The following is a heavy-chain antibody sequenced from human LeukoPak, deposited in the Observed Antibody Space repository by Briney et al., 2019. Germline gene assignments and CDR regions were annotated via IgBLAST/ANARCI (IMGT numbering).Heavy chain of an antibody. J-gene: IGHJ4*02. V-gene: IGHV4-59*01. CDR1: GGSISSYY. CDR2: IYYSGST. Sequence: PSETLSLTCTVSGGSISSYYWSWIRQPPGKGLEWIGYIYYSGSTNYNPSLKSRVTISVDTSKNQFSLKLSSVTAADTAVYYCARAPPSPRDTLYFDYWGQGTQVTVSS. D-gene: IGHD1-14*01. CDR3: ARAPPSPRDTLYFDY.